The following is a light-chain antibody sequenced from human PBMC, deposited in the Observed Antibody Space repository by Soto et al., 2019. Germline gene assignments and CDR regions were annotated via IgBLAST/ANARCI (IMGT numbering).Light chain of an antibody. CDR3: CSYAGSRKV. CDR1: SSDVGSYNL. CDR2: EGS. Sequence: QSVLTQPASVSGSPGQSITISCTGTSSDVGSYNLVSWYQQHPGKAPKLMIYEGSKRPSGVSNRFSGSKSGNTASLIISGLQAEDEADYYCCSYAGSRKVFGGGTKLTVL. V-gene: IGLV2-23*01. J-gene: IGLJ2*01.